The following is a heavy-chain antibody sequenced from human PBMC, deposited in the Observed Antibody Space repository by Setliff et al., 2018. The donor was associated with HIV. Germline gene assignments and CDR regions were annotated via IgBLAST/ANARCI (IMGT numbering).Heavy chain of an antibody. D-gene: IGHD2-2*02. CDR2: IYPDGTT. Sequence: PGGSLRLSCAASGFIVSKNYMTWVRQAPGKGLEWVSVIYPDGTTYYADSVKGRFTISRDISKNTMSLRMNRLTAGDTATYYCTREPTRYTNSPRGRYFQYWGQGTLVTVSS. CDR1: GFIVSKNY. CDR3: TREPTRYTNSPRGRYFQY. J-gene: IGHJ1*01. V-gene: IGHV3-53*01.